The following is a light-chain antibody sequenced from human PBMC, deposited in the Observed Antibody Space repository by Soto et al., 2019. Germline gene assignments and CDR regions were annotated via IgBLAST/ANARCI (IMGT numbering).Light chain of an antibody. CDR1: QSVSSSY. CDR3: QQYRNSLLT. V-gene: IGKV3-20*01. J-gene: IGKJ4*01. CDR2: VVS. Sequence: EIVLTQSPGTLSLSPGERATLSCRASQSVSSSYLAWYQQKPGQAPRLLIYVVSSRATGIPDRFSGSGSGTDFSLTISRLEPEDFAVYYFQQYRNSLLTFGGGTKVEIK.